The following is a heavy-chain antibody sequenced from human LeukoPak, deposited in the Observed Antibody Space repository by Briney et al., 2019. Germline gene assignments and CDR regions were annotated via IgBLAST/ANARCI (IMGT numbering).Heavy chain of an antibody. V-gene: IGHV1-69*13. CDR2: IIPIFGTA. CDR1: GGTLSSYA. Sequence: GASVKVSCKASGGTLSSYAISWVRQAPGQGLEWMGGIIPIFGTANYAQKFQGRVTITADESTSTAYMELSSLRSEDTAVYHCARAPPMAAAGTYFDYWGQGTLVTVSS. D-gene: IGHD6-13*01. J-gene: IGHJ4*02. CDR3: ARAPPMAAAGTYFDY.